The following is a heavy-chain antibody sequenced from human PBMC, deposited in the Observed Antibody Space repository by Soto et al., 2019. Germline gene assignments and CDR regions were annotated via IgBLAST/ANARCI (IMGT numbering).Heavy chain of an antibody. CDR1: GGSFSSGSYY. CDR3: ARGAEMVAAATLYYYYYGMDV. V-gene: IGHV4-61*01. D-gene: IGHD6-13*01. Sequence: SETLSLTCTVSGGSFSSGSYYWSWIRQPPGKGLEWIGYIYYSGSTNYNPSLKSRVTISVDTSKNQFSLKLSSVTAADTAVYYCARGAEMVAAATLYYYYYGMDVWGQGTTVTVSS. J-gene: IGHJ6*02. CDR2: IYYSGST.